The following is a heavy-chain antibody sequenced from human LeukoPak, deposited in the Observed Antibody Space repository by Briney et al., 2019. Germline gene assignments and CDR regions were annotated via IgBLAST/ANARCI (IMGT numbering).Heavy chain of an antibody. D-gene: IGHD3-3*01. CDR1: GGTFSSYA. V-gene: IGHV1-69*04. CDR2: IIPILGIA. Sequence: GASVKVSCKASGGTFSSYAISWVRQAPGQGLEWMGRIIPILGIANYAQKFQGRVTITADKSTSTAYMELSSLRSEDTAVYYCARGTANYDFWSGYINWFDPWGQGTLVTVSS. J-gene: IGHJ5*02. CDR3: ARGTANYDFWSGYINWFDP.